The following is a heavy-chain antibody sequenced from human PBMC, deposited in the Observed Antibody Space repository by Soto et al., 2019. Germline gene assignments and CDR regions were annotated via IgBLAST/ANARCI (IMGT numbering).Heavy chain of an antibody. CDR2: IYHSGST. J-gene: IGHJ5*02. CDR3: ASQACSGGSCYVGWFDP. V-gene: IGHV4-30-2*01. Sequence: EWIGYIYHSGSTYYNTSLKSRVTISVDRSKNQFSLKLSSVTAADTAVYYCASQACSGGSCYVGWFDPWGQGTLVTVSS. D-gene: IGHD2-15*01.